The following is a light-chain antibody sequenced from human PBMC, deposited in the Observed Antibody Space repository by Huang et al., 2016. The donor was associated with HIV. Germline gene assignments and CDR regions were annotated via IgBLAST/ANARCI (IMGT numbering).Light chain of an antibody. V-gene: IGKV1-33*01. CDR1: QDISDY. CDR3: QQYKTVPIT. CDR2: TAS. J-gene: IGKJ5*01. Sequence: DIQMTQSPSSLSAPVGDRITITCQASQDISDYLNWYRQKSGEAPKLLIHTASNLETGVTSRFRGSGSGTHFTFTITSLQPEDIGTYYCQQYKTVPITFGQGTRLEIK.